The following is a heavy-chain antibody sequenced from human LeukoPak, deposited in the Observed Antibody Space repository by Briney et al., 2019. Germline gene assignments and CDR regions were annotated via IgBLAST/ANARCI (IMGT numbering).Heavy chain of an antibody. J-gene: IGHJ4*02. D-gene: IGHD2-2*02. V-gene: IGHV4-59*12. CDR1: GGSISSYY. CDR2: IYYSGST. Sequence: PSETLSLTCTVSGGSISSYYWSWIRQPPGKGLEWIGYIYYSGSTNYNPSLKSRVTISVDTSKNQFSLKLSSVTAADTAVYYCARDPHCSSTSCYKGDYWGQGTLVTVSS. CDR3: ARDPHCSSTSCYKGDY.